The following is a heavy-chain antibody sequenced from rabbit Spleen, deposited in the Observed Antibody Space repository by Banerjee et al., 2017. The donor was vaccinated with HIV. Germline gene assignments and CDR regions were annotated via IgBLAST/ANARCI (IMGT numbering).Heavy chain of an antibody. CDR1: GFTISISDW. CDR3: ARDAAGREDFNL. J-gene: IGHJ4*01. CDR2: IDPVFGTT. D-gene: IGHD4-2*01. Sequence: QSLEESGGDLVKPGASLTLTCTASGFTISISDWIYWVRQAPGKGLEWIGYIDPVFGTTHYASWAKGRFTISKTSSTTVTLQMTSLTAADTATYFCARDAAGREDFNLWGPGTLVTVS. V-gene: IGHV1S40*01.